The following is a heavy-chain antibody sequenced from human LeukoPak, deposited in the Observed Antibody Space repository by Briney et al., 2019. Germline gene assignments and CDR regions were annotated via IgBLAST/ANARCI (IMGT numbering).Heavy chain of an antibody. J-gene: IGHJ4*02. V-gene: IGHV3-30*02. D-gene: IGHD4-17*01. CDR2: RYDGSNK. CDR1: GFTFS. CDR3: AKVPSPYGERYHFDY. Sequence: GGSLRLSCAASGFTFSHALGPPGSRQGAGVGGIYRYDGSNKYYADSVKGRFTISRDNSKNTLYLQMNSLRAEDTAVYYCAKVPSPYGERYHFDYWGQGTLVTVSS.